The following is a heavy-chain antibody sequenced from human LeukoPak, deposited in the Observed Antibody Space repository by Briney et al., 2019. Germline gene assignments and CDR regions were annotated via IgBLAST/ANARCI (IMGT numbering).Heavy chain of an antibody. CDR1: GYTFTSYD. J-gene: IGHJ5*02. Sequence: ASVKVSCKASGYTFTSYDINWVRQATGQGLEWMGWMNPNSGNTGYAQKFQGRVTMTRNTSISTAYMELSSLRSEDTAVYYCARGRAGRRTTQKANWFDPWGQGTLVTVSS. V-gene: IGHV1-8*01. CDR3: ARGRAGRRTTQKANWFDP. D-gene: IGHD1-1*01. CDR2: MNPNSGNT.